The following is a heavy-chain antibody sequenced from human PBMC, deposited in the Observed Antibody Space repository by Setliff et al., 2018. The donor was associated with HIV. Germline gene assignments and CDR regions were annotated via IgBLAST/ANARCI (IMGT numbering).Heavy chain of an antibody. D-gene: IGHD5-18*01. Sequence: PSETLSLTCTVSGASVNSNNYYWGWIRQPPGKGLEWIASIYYSGTTYYNPSLKSRVTISVDTSKNQFSLNLSSVTAADTAVYHCAGGYRYGAFDYWGQGTLVTVSS. CDR2: IYYSGTT. J-gene: IGHJ4*02. CDR1: GASVNSNNYY. CDR3: AGGYRYGAFDY. V-gene: IGHV4-39*01.